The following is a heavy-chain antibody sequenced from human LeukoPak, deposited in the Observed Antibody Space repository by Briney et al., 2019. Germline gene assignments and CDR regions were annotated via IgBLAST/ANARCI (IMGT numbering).Heavy chain of an antibody. CDR1: GGTFSSYA. J-gene: IGHJ5*02. CDR2: IIPILGIA. D-gene: IGHD3-16*01. V-gene: IGHV1-69*04. Sequence: GASVKVSCKASGGTFSSYAINWVRQAPGQGLEWMGRIIPILGIANYAQKFQGRVTITADTSTSTAYLELRSLRSDDTAVYYCARDLTFGGVLYTWGQGTQVTVSS. CDR3: ARDLTFGGVLYT.